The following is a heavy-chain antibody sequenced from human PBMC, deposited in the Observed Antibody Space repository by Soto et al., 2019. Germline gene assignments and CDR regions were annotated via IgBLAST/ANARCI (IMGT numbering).Heavy chain of an antibody. CDR1: GYTFTHYA. D-gene: IGHD2-8*01. J-gene: IGHJ3*02. CDR3: ARQGDSRILRDTFDI. V-gene: IGHV1-3*04. CDR2: INTDNGNT. Sequence: QVQLVQSGAEVKQPGASVKVSCKSSGYTFTHYAMHWVRQAPGQGLEWLGWINTDNGNTAFSPQFQGRVSITMDTSASPAYVDLSSLISEDTAVYYCARQGDSRILRDTFDIWGQGTLVTVAS.